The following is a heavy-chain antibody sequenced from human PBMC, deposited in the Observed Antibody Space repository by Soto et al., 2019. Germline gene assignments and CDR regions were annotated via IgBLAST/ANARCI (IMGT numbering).Heavy chain of an antibody. D-gene: IGHD5-18*01. CDR2: IYYSWST. Sequence: GTLTPTCTVSGGSISSYYWSWIRQPPGKGLEWIGYIYYSWSTNYNPSLKSRVTISVDTSKNQFSLKLSSVTAADTAVYYCARGGYSFYYYYYGMDVWGQGTTVTVSS. J-gene: IGHJ6*02. CDR1: GGSISSYY. V-gene: IGHV4-59*01. CDR3: ARGGYSFYYYYYGMDV.